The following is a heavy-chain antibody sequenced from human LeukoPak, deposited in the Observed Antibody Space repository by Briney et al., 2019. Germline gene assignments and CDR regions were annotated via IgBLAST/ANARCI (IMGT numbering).Heavy chain of an antibody. Sequence: GGSLRLSCAASGFTFNRFWMHWVRQAPGKGLVWVSRIISDGSSTNYADSVKGRFTISRDNAKNSLSLQMNSLRVEDTAVYYCARDRDCGDGGCYPHFDYWGQGVRVTVSS. CDR1: GFTFNRFW. CDR2: IISDGSST. J-gene: IGHJ4*02. D-gene: IGHD2-15*01. CDR3: ARDRDCGDGGCYPHFDY. V-gene: IGHV3-74*01.